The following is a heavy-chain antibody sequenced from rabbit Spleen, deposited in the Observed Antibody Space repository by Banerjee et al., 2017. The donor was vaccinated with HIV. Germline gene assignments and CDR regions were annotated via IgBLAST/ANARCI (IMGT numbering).Heavy chain of an antibody. V-gene: IGHV1S47*01. CDR1: GFDFRNYG. D-gene: IGHD1-1*01. J-gene: IGHJ4*01. Sequence: QEQLVESGGGLVLTGGSLKLSCKASGFDFRNYGVSWVGQAPVKGLEWTGYIEPIFGNTYHANCVNCLFTISSHNAQNTLYLQLSSLTAADTATYFCARAPDSVYDAYSFKLWGPGTLVTVS. CDR2: IEPIFGNT. CDR3: ARAPDSVYDAYSFKL.